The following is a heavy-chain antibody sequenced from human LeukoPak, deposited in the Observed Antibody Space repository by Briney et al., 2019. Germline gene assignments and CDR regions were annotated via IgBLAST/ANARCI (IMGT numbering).Heavy chain of an antibody. CDR1: GFTFSDYY. CDR3: ARVSSSSWYGSLGYYYYMDV. CDR2: ISSSGSTI. D-gene: IGHD6-13*01. Sequence: GESLRLSCAASGFTFSDYYMSWIRQAPGKGLEWVSYISSSGSTIYYADSVKGRFTISRDNAKNSLYLQMNSLRAEDTAVYYCARVSSSSWYGSLGYYYYMDVWGKGTTVTVSS. J-gene: IGHJ6*03. V-gene: IGHV3-11*04.